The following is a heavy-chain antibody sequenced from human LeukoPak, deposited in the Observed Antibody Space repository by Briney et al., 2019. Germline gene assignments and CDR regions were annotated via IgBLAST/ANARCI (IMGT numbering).Heavy chain of an antibody. CDR3: ARSSTAMVNDY. CDR1: GGSISSYY. V-gene: IGHV4-34*01. D-gene: IGHD5-18*01. Sequence: SETLSLTCTVSGGSISSYYWSWIRQPPGKGLEWIGEINHSGSTNYNPSLKSRVTISVDTSKNQFSLKLSSVTAADTAVYYCARSSTAMVNDYWGQGTLVTVSS. CDR2: INHSGST. J-gene: IGHJ4*02.